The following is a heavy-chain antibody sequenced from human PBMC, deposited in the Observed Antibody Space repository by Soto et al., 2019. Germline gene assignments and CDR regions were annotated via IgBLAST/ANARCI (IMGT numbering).Heavy chain of an antibody. CDR3: ARSLQYESTGSSDY. CDR2: IYYSGST. CDR1: GGSLSSDGYY. Sequence: QVQLQESGPGLVKPSQTLSLTCTVSGGSLSSDGYYWSWIRQHPGKGLEWIGYIYYSGSTFYNPSLKSRVTISADTSKIQFSLKLSSVTAADTAVYYCARSLQYESTGSSDYWGQGTLVTVSS. J-gene: IGHJ4*02. V-gene: IGHV4-31*03. D-gene: IGHD3-22*01.